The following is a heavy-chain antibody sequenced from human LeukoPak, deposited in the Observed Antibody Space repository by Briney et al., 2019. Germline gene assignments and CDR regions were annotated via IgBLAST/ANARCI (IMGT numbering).Heavy chain of an antibody. CDR1: GGSISSYY. CDR3: ARENDRYGRIDY. Sequence: SETLSLTCTVSGGSISSYYWSWVRQPPGKGLEWIGYVSYSGSTDYNPSLKSRVIISIDTSKNQFSLRLSSVPAADTAVYYCARENDRYGRIDYWGQGTQVTVSS. CDR2: VSYSGST. J-gene: IGHJ4*02. V-gene: IGHV4-59*01. D-gene: IGHD5-18*01.